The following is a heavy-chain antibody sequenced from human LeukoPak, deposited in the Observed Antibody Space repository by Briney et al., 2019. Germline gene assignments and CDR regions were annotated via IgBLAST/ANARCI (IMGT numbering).Heavy chain of an antibody. Sequence: GGSLRLSCAASGFTFSSYSMNWVRQAPGKGLEWVSYISSSSSTIYYADSVKGRFTISRDNAKNSLYLQMNSLRAEDTAVYYCASEGPPGDFWSGPIGDYYYYMDVWGKGTTVTVSS. CDR1: GFTFSSYS. CDR2: ISSSSSTI. CDR3: ASEGPPGDFWSGPIGDYYYYMDV. J-gene: IGHJ6*03. V-gene: IGHV3-48*01. D-gene: IGHD3-3*01.